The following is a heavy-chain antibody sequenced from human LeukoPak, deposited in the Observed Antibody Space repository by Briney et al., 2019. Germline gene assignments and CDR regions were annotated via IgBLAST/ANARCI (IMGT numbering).Heavy chain of an antibody. V-gene: IGHV4-39*01. D-gene: IGHD2/OR15-2a*01. CDR3: VRHISTNTGYFDS. J-gene: IGHJ4*02. CDR1: GASINSHSYY. CDR2: VFYDGTS. Sequence: SETLSLTCTVSGASINSHSYYWGWIRQAPGKGLEWIGSVFYDGTSYSNPSLTSRAAVSVDTSRDQFSLDLSFVTAADTALYYCVRHISTNTGYFDSCGQGILVPVSS.